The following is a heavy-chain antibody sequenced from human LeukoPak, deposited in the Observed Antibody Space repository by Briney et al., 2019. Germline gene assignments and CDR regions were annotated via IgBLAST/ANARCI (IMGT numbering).Heavy chain of an antibody. Sequence: PGGSLRLSCVASGFTFSSYPIHWVRQAPDKGLEYLAAILGNGHASFYADSVKGRVTISRDNSKNTLYLQMGNMRADDMAVYYCARDSTSGYSFDSWGQGTLVTVS. D-gene: IGHD5-12*01. CDR3: ARDSTSGYSFDS. CDR2: ILGNGHAS. CDR1: GFTFSSYP. V-gene: IGHV3-64*02. J-gene: IGHJ4*02.